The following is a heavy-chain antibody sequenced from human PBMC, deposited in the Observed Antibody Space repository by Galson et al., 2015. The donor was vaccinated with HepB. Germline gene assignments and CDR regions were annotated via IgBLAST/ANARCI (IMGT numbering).Heavy chain of an antibody. Sequence: SVKVSCKASGGTFSSYAISWVRQAPGQGLEWMGRIIPILGIANYAQKFQGRVTITADKSTSTAYMELSSLRSEDTAVYYCARSGQGFGELFLGGDASDIWGQGTMVTVSS. CDR2: IIPILGIA. CDR3: ARSGQGFGELFLGGDASDI. D-gene: IGHD3-10*01. J-gene: IGHJ3*02. V-gene: IGHV1-69*04. CDR1: GGTFSSYA.